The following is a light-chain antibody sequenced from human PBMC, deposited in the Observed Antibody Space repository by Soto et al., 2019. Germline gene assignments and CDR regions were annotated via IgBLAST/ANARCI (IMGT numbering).Light chain of an antibody. Sequence: DMQMTQSPSTLSASVGDRVTITCRATQNINTWLAWYQQKPGKAPKLLIYRASSLESGVPSRFSGRGSGTDFTLTISSLQPEDFATYFCLQYNSDFRTFGQGTKVDIK. V-gene: IGKV1-5*03. CDR2: RAS. J-gene: IGKJ1*01. CDR3: LQYNSDFRT. CDR1: QNINTW.